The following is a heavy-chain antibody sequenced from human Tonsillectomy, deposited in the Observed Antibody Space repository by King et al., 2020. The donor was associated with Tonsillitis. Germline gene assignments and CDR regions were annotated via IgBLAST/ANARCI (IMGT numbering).Heavy chain of an antibody. J-gene: IGHJ4*02. V-gene: IGHV5-51*01. D-gene: IGHD2-2*02. CDR3: ARHCGTSSCYREGGDY. Sequence: VQLVESGAEVKKPGESLKISCKGSGYSFTTYWIGWVRQMPGKGLEWVGVIYPGDSEIRYSPSFQGQVTISADKSISTAYLQWCSLKASDTAMYYCARHCGTSSCYREGGDYWGQGTLVTVSS. CDR1: GYSFTTYW. CDR2: IYPGDSEI.